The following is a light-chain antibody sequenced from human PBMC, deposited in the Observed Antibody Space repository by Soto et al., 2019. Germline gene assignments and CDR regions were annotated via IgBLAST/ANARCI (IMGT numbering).Light chain of an antibody. V-gene: IGLV2-8*01. Sequence: QFVLTQPPSASGSPGQSVTISWTGTSSDVGGYNYVSWYQQHPGKAPKLMMYEVSKRPSGVPDRFSGSKSGNTASLTVSGLQAEDEADYYCSSYAGSNNLVFAGGTKLTVL. J-gene: IGLJ2*01. CDR1: SSDVGGYNY. CDR2: EVS. CDR3: SSYAGSNNLV.